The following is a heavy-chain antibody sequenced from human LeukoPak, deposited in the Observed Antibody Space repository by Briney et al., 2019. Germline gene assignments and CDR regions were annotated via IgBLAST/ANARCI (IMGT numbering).Heavy chain of an antibody. CDR1: GFTFSNYW. CDR2: IKQDGSET. D-gene: IGHD1-26*01. V-gene: IGHV3-7*05. CDR3: ANALGAHYFDY. Sequence: GGSLRLSCAASGFTFSNYWMIWVRQAPGKGLEWVANIKQDGSETYYVDSVRGRFSISRDDARNSVYLQMNSLRAEGTAVYYCANALGAHYFDYWGQGTLVTVSS. J-gene: IGHJ4*02.